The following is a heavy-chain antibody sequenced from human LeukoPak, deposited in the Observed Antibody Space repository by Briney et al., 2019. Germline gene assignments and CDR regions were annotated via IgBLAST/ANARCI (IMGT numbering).Heavy chain of an antibody. CDR3: ARDREGADFDY. Sequence: PGGSLRLSCAASGFTFSSYGMHWVRQAPGKGLEWVAVIWYDGSNKYYADSVKGRFTISRDNSKNTLYLQMNSLRAEDTAVYYCARDREGADFDYWGQGTTVTVSS. J-gene: IGHJ4*03. CDR1: GFTFSSYG. CDR2: IWYDGSNK. V-gene: IGHV3-33*01. D-gene: IGHD3-10*01.